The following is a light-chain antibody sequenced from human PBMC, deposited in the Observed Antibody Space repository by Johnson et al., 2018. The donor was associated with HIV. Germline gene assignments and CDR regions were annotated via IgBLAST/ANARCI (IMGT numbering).Light chain of an antibody. CDR3: AAWDSGLSARYV. CDR1: SSNIGNNY. Sequence: QSVLTQPPSVSAAPGQKVTISCSGSSSNIGNNYVSWYQQLPGLAPKLLIYAKNKRPSGVPDRFSGSKSGTSATLGITGVHTGDEADYYCAAWDSGLSARYVFGPGT. J-gene: IGLJ1*01. V-gene: IGLV1-51*01. CDR2: AKN.